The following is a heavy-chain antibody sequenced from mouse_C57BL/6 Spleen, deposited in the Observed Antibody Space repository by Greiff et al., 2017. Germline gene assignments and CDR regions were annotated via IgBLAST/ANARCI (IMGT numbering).Heavy chain of an antibody. D-gene: IGHD2-2*01. J-gene: IGHJ3*01. CDR2: IYTGNSDT. CDR1: GYTFTSYW. CDR3: TSSEFYAYVAWFAY. Sequence: VQLQQSGTVLARPGASVKMSCKTSGYTFTSYWMHWVKQRPGQGLEWIGAIYTGNSDTSYNQKFKGKAKLTAVTSASTAYMELSSLTNGDSAVYYFTSSEFYAYVAWFAYWGQGTLVTVSA. V-gene: IGHV1-5*01.